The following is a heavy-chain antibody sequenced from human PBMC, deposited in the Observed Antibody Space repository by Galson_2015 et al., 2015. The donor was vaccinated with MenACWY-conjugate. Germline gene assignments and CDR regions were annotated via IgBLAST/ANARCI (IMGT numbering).Heavy chain of an antibody. CDR3: AKVKDILTGYFDY. CDR2: ISGSGGST. J-gene: IGHJ4*02. D-gene: IGHD3-9*01. Sequence: FLRLSCAASGFTFSSYAMSWVRQAPEKGLEWVSAISGSGGSTYYADSVKGRFTIPRDNSKNTLYLQMNSLRAEDTAVYYCAKVKDILTGYFDYWGQGTLVTVSS. V-gene: IGHV3-23*01. CDR1: GFTFSSYA.